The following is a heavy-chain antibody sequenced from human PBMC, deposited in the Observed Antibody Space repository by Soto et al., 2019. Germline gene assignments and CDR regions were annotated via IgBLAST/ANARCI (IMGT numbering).Heavy chain of an antibody. D-gene: IGHD3-9*01. J-gene: IGHJ4*02. CDR3: SRDDSDWFFN. V-gene: IGHV4-4*08. Sequence: EPLSLTCTVSGGSIGNYYWSWIRQLPGKGLEWIGYMSKSGNTNYNPSLKSRVTISADTSKSQSSLKVSSVTAADTAVYYCSRDDSDWFFNWGRGTLVTVSS. CDR1: GGSIGNYY. CDR2: MSKSGNT.